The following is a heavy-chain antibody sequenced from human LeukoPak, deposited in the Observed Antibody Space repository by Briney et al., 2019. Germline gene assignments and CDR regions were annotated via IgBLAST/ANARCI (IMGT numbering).Heavy chain of an antibody. CDR1: GFTFSSYE. CDR2: ISSSGSTI. D-gene: IGHD5-24*01. J-gene: IGHJ4*02. CDR3: ARTRRQGDGYNPPDY. V-gene: IGHV3-48*03. Sequence: PGGSLRLSCAASGFTFSSYEMNWVRQAPGKGLEWVSYISSSGSTIYYADSVKGRFTISRDNAKNSLFLQMNSLRAEDTAVYYCARTRRQGDGYNPPDYWGQGTLVTVSS.